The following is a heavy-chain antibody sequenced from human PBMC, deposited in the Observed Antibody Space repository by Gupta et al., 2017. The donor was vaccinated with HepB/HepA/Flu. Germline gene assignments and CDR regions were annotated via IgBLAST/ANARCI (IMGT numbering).Heavy chain of an antibody. V-gene: IGHV4-31*03. CDR2: IYSSGIT. CDR1: GGSISSGGYY. D-gene: IGHD4-11*01. Sequence: QVQLQESGPGLAKPSQTLSLTCTVPGGSISSGGYYWNGIRQNPGKGLEWIGYIYSSGITYSNPTLKSRITISIDTSKNQFSLKLTSVTAADTAVYYCARGRVSTAYGLSHHDYWGQGTLVTVSS. CDR3: ARGRVSTAYGLSHHDY. J-gene: IGHJ4*02.